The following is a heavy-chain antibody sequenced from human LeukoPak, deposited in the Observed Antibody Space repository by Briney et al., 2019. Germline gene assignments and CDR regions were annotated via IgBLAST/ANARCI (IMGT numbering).Heavy chain of an antibody. CDR2: ISSSGSTI. CDR1: GFTFSSYE. D-gene: IGHD6-6*01. V-gene: IGHV3-48*03. J-gene: IGHJ4*02. Sequence: PGGSLRLSCAASGFTFSSYEMNWVRQAPGKGLEWVSYISSSGSTIYYADSVKGRFTISRDNAKNSLYLQMNSLRAEDTAVYYCARSIAARYFDYWGQGTLVTVSS. CDR3: ARSIAARYFDY.